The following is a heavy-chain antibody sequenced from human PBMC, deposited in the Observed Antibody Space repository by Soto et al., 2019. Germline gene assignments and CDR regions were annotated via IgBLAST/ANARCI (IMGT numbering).Heavy chain of an antibody. Sequence: SGGSLRLSCAASGFTFSSYEMNWVRQAPGKGLEWVSYISSSGSTINYADSVKGRFTISRDNAKNSLYLQMNSLRAEDTAVYYCARDGAAAAPPSGMDVWGQGTTVTVSS. D-gene: IGHD6-13*01. CDR2: ISSSGSTI. CDR3: ARDGAAAAPPSGMDV. V-gene: IGHV3-48*03. J-gene: IGHJ6*02. CDR1: GFTFSSYE.